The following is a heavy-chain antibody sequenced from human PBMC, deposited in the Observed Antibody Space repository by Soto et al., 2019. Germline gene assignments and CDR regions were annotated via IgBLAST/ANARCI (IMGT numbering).Heavy chain of an antibody. D-gene: IGHD2-2*01. V-gene: IGHV1-69*06. CDR3: ARAGAGYCSSTSCSPIPSYYYGMDV. CDR2: IIPIFGTA. CDR1: GGTFSSYA. Sequence: AGKVSCKASGGTFSSYAISWVRQAPGQGLEWMGGIIPIFGTANYAQKFQGRVTITADKSTSTAYMELGSLRSEDTAVYYCARAGAGYCSSTSCSPIPSYYYGMDVWGQGTTVTVSS. J-gene: IGHJ6*02.